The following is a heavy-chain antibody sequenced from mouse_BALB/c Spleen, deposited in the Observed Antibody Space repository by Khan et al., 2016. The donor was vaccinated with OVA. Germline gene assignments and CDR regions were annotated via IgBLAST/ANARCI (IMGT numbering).Heavy chain of an antibody. V-gene: IGHV1S81*02. CDR2: INPSNGGT. CDR3: TRSGYGAFVY. Sequence: QVQLKQSGAELVKPGASVRLSCKASGYTFTSYYLYWVKQRPGQGLEWIGDINPSNGGTNFNEMFKTKATLTVDKSSSTAYMQLSSLTSEDSAVYCCTRSGYGAFVYWGQGTLVTVSA. D-gene: IGHD1-1*02. CDR1: GYTFTSYY. J-gene: IGHJ3*01.